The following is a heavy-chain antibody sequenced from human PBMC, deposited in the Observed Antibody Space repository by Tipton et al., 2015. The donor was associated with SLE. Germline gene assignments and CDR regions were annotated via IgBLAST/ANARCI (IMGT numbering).Heavy chain of an antibody. Sequence: TLSLTCTVSGDSISGGTHHWSWIRQPAGKTLEWIGRVSASGKNNNNLSLKSRVTISVDTSKNQFSLKLLSVTAADTAVYYCARGWASLSYWGQGTLVPVPS. CDR2: VSASGKN. CDR3: ARGWASLSY. V-gene: IGHV4-61*02. J-gene: IGHJ4*02. CDR1: GDSISGGTHH. D-gene: IGHD1-26*01.